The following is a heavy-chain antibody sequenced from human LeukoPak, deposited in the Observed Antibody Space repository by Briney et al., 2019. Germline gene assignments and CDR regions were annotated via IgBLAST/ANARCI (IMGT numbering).Heavy chain of an antibody. CDR2: IKQDGSEK. V-gene: IGHV3-7*04. CDR3: ARKTPFYYYYMDV. Sequence: GGSLRLSCAASGFTFSSYWMSWVRQAPGTGLEWVANIKQDGSEKYYVDSVKGRFTISRDNAKNSLYLQMNSLRAEDTAAYSCARKTPFYYYYMDVWGKGTTVTVSS. CDR1: GFTFSSYW. J-gene: IGHJ6*03.